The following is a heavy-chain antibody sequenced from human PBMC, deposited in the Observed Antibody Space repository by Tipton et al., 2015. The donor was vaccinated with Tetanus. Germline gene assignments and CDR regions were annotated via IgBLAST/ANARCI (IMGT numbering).Heavy chain of an antibody. V-gene: IGHV1-46*01. CDR1: GYNFVNFG. J-gene: IGHJ4*02. CDR2: INPSGGRT. CDR3: AREDYPGDYFDY. D-gene: IGHD4-11*01. Sequence: QSGAEVKKPGASVKVSCKASGYNFVNFGISWVRQAPGQGLEWMGIINPSGGRTTYAQKFQGRVTMTRDTSTSTVYMELSRLRSEDTAVYYCAREDYPGDYFDYWGQGTLVTVAS.